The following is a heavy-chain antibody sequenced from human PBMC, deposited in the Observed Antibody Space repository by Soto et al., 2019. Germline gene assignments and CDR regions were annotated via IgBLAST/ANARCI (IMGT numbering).Heavy chain of an antibody. Sequence: LRLSCVASGFTVSDNYISWVRQAPCKGLEWVSVIYRGGATYYADSVTGRFTISRDSSQNTLHLQMNTLKTEDTAIYYCARDWQSAFDIWGQGTMVTVSS. CDR3: ARDWQSAFDI. J-gene: IGHJ3*02. CDR1: GFTVSDNY. V-gene: IGHV3-53*01. CDR2: IYRGGAT.